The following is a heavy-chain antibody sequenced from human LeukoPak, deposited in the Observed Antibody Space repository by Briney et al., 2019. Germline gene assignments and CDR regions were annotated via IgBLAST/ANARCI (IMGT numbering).Heavy chain of an antibody. J-gene: IGHJ3*02. D-gene: IGHD3-10*01. Sequence: PGGSLRLSCAASGFTFSSYETNWVRQAPGKGLEWVSYISSSGSTIYYADSVKGRFTISRDNAKNSLYLQMNSLRAEDTAVYYCSRDLDYYGSGSYYNERTDAFDIWGQGTMVTVSS. CDR3: SRDLDYYGSGSYYNERTDAFDI. CDR1: GFTFSSYE. V-gene: IGHV3-48*03. CDR2: ISSSGSTI.